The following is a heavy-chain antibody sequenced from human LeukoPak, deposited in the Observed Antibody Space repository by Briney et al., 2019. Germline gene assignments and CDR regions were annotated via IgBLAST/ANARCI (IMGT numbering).Heavy chain of an antibody. J-gene: IGHJ4*02. CDR2: INHSGST. CDR3: ARAHYDFWSGYQTMYYFDY. D-gene: IGHD3-3*01. V-gene: IGHV4-34*01. CDR1: GGSFSGYY. Sequence: SETLSLTCAVYGGSFSGYYWSWIRQPPGKGLEWIGEINHSGSTNYNPSLKSRVTIPVDTSKNQFSLKLSSVTAADTAVYYCARAHYDFWSGYQTMYYFDYWGQGTLVTVSS.